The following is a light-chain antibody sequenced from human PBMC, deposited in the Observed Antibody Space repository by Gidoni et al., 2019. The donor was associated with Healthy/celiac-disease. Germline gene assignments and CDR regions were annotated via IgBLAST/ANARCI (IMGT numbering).Light chain of an antibody. CDR3: QQSYSTTWT. CDR1: QSISSY. J-gene: IGKJ1*01. CDR2: AAS. Sequence: DIQMTQSPSSLSASVGDRVHITCRASQSISSYLNWYQQKPGKAPKLLIYAASSLQSGVPSRFSGSGSGTDFTLTISSLQPEDFATYYCQQSYSTTWTFGQGTKVEIK. V-gene: IGKV1-39*01.